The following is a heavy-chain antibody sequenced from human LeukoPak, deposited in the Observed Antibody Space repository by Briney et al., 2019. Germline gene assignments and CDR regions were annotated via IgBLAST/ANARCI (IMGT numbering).Heavy chain of an antibody. CDR2: INPTGGST. D-gene: IGHD2-21*02. CDR1: GYTFTSYY. V-gene: IGHV1-46*01. J-gene: IGHJ4*02. CDR3: ARDHYHKIHSVMVTAPDY. Sequence: GASVKVSCEASGYTFTSYYMHWVRQAPGQGLEWMGIINPTGGSTSYAQKFQGRVTMTRDTSTSTVYMELSSLRSEDTAVYYCARDHYHKIHSVMVTAPDYWGQGTLVIVSS.